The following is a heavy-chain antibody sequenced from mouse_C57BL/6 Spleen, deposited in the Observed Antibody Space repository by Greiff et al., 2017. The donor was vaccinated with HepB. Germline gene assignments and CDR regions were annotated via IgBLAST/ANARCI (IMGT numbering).Heavy chain of an antibody. J-gene: IGHJ2*01. CDR3: ATSSGYY. V-gene: IGHV1-19*01. CDR2: INPYNGGT. Sequence: EVQLVESGPVLVKPGASVKMSCKASGYTFTDYYMNWVKQSHGKSLEWIGVINPYNGGTSYNQKFKGKATLTVDKSSSTAYMELNSLTSEDSAVYYCATSSGYYWGQGTTLTVSS. CDR1: GYTFTDYY. D-gene: IGHD3-2*02.